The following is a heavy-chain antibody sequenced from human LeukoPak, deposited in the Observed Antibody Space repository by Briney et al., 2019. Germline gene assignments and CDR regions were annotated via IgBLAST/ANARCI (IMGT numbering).Heavy chain of an antibody. Sequence: SETLSLTCTVSGGSISSSSYYWGWIRQPPGKGLEWIGSIYYSGSTYYNPSLKSRVTISVDTSKNQFSLKLSSVTAADTAVYYCARGEDYYDSSGPPGYWGQGTLVTVSS. CDR1: GGSISSSSYY. CDR2: IYYSGST. D-gene: IGHD3-22*01. J-gene: IGHJ4*02. CDR3: ARGEDYYDSSGPPGY. V-gene: IGHV4-39*07.